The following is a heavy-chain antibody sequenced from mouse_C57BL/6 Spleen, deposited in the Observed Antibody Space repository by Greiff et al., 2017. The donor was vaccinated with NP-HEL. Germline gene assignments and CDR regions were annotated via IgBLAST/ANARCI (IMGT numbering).Heavy chain of an antibody. Sequence: VKLVESGPGLVAPSQSLSITCTVSGFSLTSYAISWVRQPPGKGLEWLGVIWTGGGTNYNSALKSRLSISKDNSKSQVFLKMNSLQTDDTARYYCARNRVNYYGSPWYFDVWGTGTTVTVSS. CDR1: GFSLTSYA. D-gene: IGHD1-1*01. CDR3: ARNRVNYYGSPWYFDV. J-gene: IGHJ1*03. V-gene: IGHV2-9-1*01. CDR2: IWTGGGT.